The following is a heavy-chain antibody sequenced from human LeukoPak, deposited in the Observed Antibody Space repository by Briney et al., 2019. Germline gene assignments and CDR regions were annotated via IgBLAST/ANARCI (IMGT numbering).Heavy chain of an antibody. CDR2: IHHSVGT. CDR3: ARGYWEYYFDY. D-gene: IGHD2-8*02. Sequence: SETLSLTCTVSGYSISSGYYWGWIRQPPGKLLEWIGSIHHSVGTYYNPSHKSRVTISVDTSKNQFSLKLSPVTAADTAVYYCARGYWEYYFDYWGQGTLVSVSS. CDR1: GYSISSGYY. J-gene: IGHJ4*02. V-gene: IGHV4-38-2*02.